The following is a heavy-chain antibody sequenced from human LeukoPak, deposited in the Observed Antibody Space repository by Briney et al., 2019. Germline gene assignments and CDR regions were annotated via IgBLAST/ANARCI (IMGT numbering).Heavy chain of an antibody. Sequence: SQTLSLTCAISGDSVSSNNAAWNWIRQSPSRGLEWLGRTYYRSKWSNDYAASVKGRITINPDTSKNQFSLQVRSVTPEDTAVYYCARSNEGYIDYWGQGTLVTVSS. CDR3: ARSNEGYIDY. CDR1: GDSVSSNNAA. CDR2: TYYRSKWSN. D-gene: IGHD2-2*02. V-gene: IGHV6-1*01. J-gene: IGHJ4*02.